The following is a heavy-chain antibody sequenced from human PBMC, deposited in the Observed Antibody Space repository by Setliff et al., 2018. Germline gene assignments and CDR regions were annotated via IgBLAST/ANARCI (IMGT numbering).Heavy chain of an antibody. Sequence: GGSLRLSCAASGFTFSSFELNWVRQAPGKGLDWVSYINTDGDTIYYADSVKGRFTISRDKSKNTLCLQMNSLRAEDTAVYYCARDAAPTYYYGSGSYPSYYYYGMDVWGQGTTVTVSS. CDR3: ARDAAPTYYYGSGSYPSYYYYGMDV. D-gene: IGHD3-10*01. V-gene: IGHV3-48*03. J-gene: IGHJ6*02. CDR2: INTDGDTI. CDR1: GFTFSSFE.